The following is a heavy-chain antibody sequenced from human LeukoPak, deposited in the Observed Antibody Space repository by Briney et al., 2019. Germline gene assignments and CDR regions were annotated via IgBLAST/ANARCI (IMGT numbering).Heavy chain of an antibody. V-gene: IGHV1-8*01. CDR1: GYTFTSYD. Sequence: ASVTVSCKASGYTFTSYDINWVRQATGQGLEWMGWMNPNSGNTGYAQKFQGRVTMTRNTSISTAYMELSSLRSEDTAVYYCARGQLRRAYYDFWSGSDAFDIWGQGTMVTVSS. CDR3: ARGQLRRAYYDFWSGSDAFDI. D-gene: IGHD3-3*01. CDR2: MNPNSGNT. J-gene: IGHJ3*02.